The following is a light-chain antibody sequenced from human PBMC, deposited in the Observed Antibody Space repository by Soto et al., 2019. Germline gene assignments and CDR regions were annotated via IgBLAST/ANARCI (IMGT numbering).Light chain of an antibody. CDR1: SSDVGGYNF. J-gene: IGLJ2*01. CDR2: EVS. V-gene: IGLV2-8*01. Sequence: QSALTQPPSASGSPGQSVTISCTGTSSDVGGYNFVSWYQQRPGKAPKLLIYEVSKRPSGVPDRFSGSKSGSTASLTVSGLQTEDEADYYCSSYAGSSNVFGGGTQLTVL. CDR3: SSYAGSSNV.